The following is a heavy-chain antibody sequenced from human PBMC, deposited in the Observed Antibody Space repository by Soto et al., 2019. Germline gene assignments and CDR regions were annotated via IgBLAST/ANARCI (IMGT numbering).Heavy chain of an antibody. Sequence: QVQLVESGGGVVQPGRSLRLSCAASGFTFSSYAMHWVRQAPGKGLEWVAVISYDGSNKYYADSVKGRFTISGDNSKNTLYLQMNSLRAEDTAVYYCASFRAATVTTWGGFDYWGQGTLVTVSS. V-gene: IGHV3-30-3*01. CDR3: ASFRAATVTTWGGFDY. D-gene: IGHD4-17*01. CDR1: GFTFSSYA. CDR2: ISYDGSNK. J-gene: IGHJ4*02.